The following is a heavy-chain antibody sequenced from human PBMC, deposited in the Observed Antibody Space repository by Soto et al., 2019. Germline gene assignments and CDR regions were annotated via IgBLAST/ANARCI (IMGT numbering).Heavy chain of an antibody. Sequence: PGGSLRLSCAASGFNFTKAWMTWVRQAPGKGLEWVGRIRSKTDGGTTDFAAPVKGRFSISRDDSKKTMFLQMNSLKTEDTAVYYCTTLPLDYWGQGSLVTVSS. V-gene: IGHV3-15*01. CDR2: IRSKTDGGTT. CDR3: TTLPLDY. J-gene: IGHJ4*02. CDR1: GFNFTKAW.